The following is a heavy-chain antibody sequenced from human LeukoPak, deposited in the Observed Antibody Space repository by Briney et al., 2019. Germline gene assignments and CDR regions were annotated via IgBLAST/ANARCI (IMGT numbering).Heavy chain of an antibody. J-gene: IGHJ3*02. CDR3: AREPNAFDI. CDR1: GFTFSHSE. Sequence: GGSLRLSCAVCGFTFSHSEMNWVRQAPGKGLEWISYINSIGSTIYYADSVKSRFTISRDNAKNSLYLQMNSLRAEDTAVYYCAREPNAFDIWGQGTMVTVSS. CDR2: INSIGSTI. V-gene: IGHV3-48*03.